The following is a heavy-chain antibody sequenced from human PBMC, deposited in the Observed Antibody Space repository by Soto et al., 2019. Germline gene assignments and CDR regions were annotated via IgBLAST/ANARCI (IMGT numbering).Heavy chain of an antibody. D-gene: IGHD1-7*01. V-gene: IGHV4-4*02. Sequence: SETLSLTCAVSSGSISSSNWWSWVRQPPGKGLEWIGEIYHSGSTNYNPSLKSRVTISVDKSKNQFSLKLSSVTAADTAVYYCARCPYNWNYGAFDIWGQGTMVTVSS. J-gene: IGHJ3*02. CDR3: ARCPYNWNYGAFDI. CDR1: SGSISSSNW. CDR2: IYHSGST.